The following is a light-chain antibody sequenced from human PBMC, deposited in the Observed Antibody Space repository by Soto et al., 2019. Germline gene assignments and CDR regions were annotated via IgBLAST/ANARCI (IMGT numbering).Light chain of an antibody. Sequence: QSVLTQPPSVSGAPGQRVTISCTGSRSNIGSNYDVHWYQQFPGTAPKLLIYGNRNRPSGVPDRFSGSKAGTSASLTITGLQAEDEADYYCQSYDSSLSGVVFGGGTKLTVL. CDR2: GNR. CDR1: RSNIGSNYD. J-gene: IGLJ2*01. CDR3: QSYDSSLSGVV. V-gene: IGLV1-40*01.